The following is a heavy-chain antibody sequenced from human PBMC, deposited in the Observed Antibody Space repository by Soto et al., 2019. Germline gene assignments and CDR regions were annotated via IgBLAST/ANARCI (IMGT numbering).Heavy chain of an antibody. D-gene: IGHD3-10*01. CDR3: ARQKEDRYGSGSYYYYYGMDV. Sequence: LGESLKISCKGSGYSFTSYWISWVRQMPGKGLEWMGRIDPSDSYTNYSPSFQGHVTISADKSIDTAYLQWSSLKASDTAMYYCARQKEDRYGSGSYYYYYGMDVWGQGTTVTVTS. CDR2: IDPSDSYT. CDR1: GYSFTSYW. V-gene: IGHV5-10-1*01. J-gene: IGHJ6*02.